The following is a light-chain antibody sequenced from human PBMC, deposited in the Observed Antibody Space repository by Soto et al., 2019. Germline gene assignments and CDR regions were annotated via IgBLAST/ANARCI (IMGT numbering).Light chain of an antibody. J-gene: IGKJ1*01. CDR2: GAS. CDR1: QSVSSSF. CDR3: QQYASSVT. Sequence: EIVLTQSPGSLSLSPGERATLSCRASQSVSSSFFAWYQQKPGQAPRLLIYGASSRATGIPDRFSGSGSGTAFTLTISRLEPDDFAVYYCQQYASSVTFGQGTKVEIK. V-gene: IGKV3-20*01.